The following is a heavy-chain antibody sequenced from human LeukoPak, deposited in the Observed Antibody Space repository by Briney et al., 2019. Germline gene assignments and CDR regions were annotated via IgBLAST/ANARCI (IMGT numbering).Heavy chain of an antibody. CDR1: SGSITSYY. D-gene: IGHD2-15*01. Sequence: PSETLSLTCTVSSGSITSYYWNWIRQPAGKGLEWIGRIYSSGSTDYNPSLKSRVTMSVDTSKNQFFPNLSSVTAADSAVYYCARARGRLLLVDYWGQGTLVTVSS. CDR2: IYSSGST. J-gene: IGHJ4*02. V-gene: IGHV4-4*07. CDR3: ARARGRLLLVDY.